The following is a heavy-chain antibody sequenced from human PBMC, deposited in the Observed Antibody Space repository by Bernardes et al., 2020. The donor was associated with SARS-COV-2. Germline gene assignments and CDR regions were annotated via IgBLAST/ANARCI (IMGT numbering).Heavy chain of an antibody. CDR2: INPSSGGT. V-gene: IGHV1-2*02. CDR3: ARTRTTISTTGIPVDY. Sequence: ASVKVSCKASGYTFTGYYIHWVRQAPGQGLESMGWINPSSGGTNYAQKFQGRVTMTRDTSISTAYMELSRLRFDDTAVYYCARTRTTISTTGIPVDYWGQRTLVTVSS. J-gene: IGHJ4*02. D-gene: IGHD2-21*02. CDR1: GYTFTGYY.